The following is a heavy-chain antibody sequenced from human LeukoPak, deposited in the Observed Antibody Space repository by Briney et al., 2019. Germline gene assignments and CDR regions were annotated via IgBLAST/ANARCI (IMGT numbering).Heavy chain of an antibody. Sequence: GGSLRLSCAASGFTFSSYEMNWVRQAPGKGLEWVSYISSSGNTIYYADSVKGRFTTSRDNAKNSLYLQMNSLRAEDTAVYYCARKNYDNSGYFHHWGQGTLVTVSS. D-gene: IGHD3-22*01. V-gene: IGHV3-48*03. CDR3: ARKNYDNSGYFHH. J-gene: IGHJ1*01. CDR2: ISSSGNTI. CDR1: GFTFSSYE.